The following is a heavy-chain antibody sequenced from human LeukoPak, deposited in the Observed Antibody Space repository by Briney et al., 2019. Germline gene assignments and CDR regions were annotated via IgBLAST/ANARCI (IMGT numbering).Heavy chain of an antibody. CDR2: IYHSGST. Sequence: SETLSLTCAVSGGSIRSSNWWSWVRQPPGKGLEWIGEIYHSGSTNYNPSLKSRVTISVDKSKNQFSLKLSSVTAADTAVYYCARDYYGSGRDYWGQGSLVTVSS. V-gene: IGHV4-4*02. CDR1: GGSIRSSNW. D-gene: IGHD3-10*01. J-gene: IGHJ4*02. CDR3: ARDYYGSGRDY.